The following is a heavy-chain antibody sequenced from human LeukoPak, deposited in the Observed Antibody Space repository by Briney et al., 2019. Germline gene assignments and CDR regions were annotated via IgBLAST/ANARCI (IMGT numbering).Heavy chain of an antibody. CDR3: ARAVTGDVRAPFDH. CDR2: IYSGGST. CDR1: GLTVSSNY. V-gene: IGHV3-53*05. D-gene: IGHD7-27*01. J-gene: IGHJ4*02. Sequence: GGSLRLSCAASGLTVSSNYMNWVRQAPGKGLGWGSVIYSGGSTYYADSVEGRFTISRDNSYNPLSLQMSSLRAEDTAVYYCARAVTGDVRAPFDHWGQGTLVTVSS.